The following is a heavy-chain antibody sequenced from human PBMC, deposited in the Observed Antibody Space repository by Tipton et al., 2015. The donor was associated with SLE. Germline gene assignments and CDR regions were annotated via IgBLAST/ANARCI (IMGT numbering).Heavy chain of an antibody. CDR1: GGSISSGSYY. V-gene: IGHV4-61*10. D-gene: IGHD6-19*01. CDR2: IYYSGTA. J-gene: IGHJ4*02. Sequence: TLSLTCTVSGGSISSGSYYWSWIRQPAGKGLEWIGFIYYSGTATYSPSLKGRVTISVDTSKKQFSLKLSSVTAADTAVYYCARSEYSSGLIDYWGQGTLVTVSS. CDR3: ARSEYSSGLIDY.